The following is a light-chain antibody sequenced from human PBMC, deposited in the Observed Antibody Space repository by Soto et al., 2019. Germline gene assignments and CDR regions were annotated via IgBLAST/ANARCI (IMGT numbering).Light chain of an antibody. Sequence: DIVLTQSPATPSVSPGDRVTLSCRASQSVRSNSAWYQQKPGQTPRLLIYGASTRATGIPARFSGSGYGTEFTLTICSLQSEDFAVYYCQQYNTWPLTFGGGTKVDIK. J-gene: IGKJ4*01. CDR3: QQYNTWPLT. CDR2: GAS. CDR1: QSVRSN. V-gene: IGKV3-15*01.